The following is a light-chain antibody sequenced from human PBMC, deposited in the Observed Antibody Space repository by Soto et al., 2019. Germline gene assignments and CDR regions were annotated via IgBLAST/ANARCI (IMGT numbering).Light chain of an antibody. J-gene: IGLJ1*01. CDR2: EVS. V-gene: IGLV2-14*01. CDR3: NSYTSSSAPYV. Sequence: QSALTQPASVSGSPGQSITISCTGTSSDVGGYNYVSWYQHHPGKAPKLMIYEVSNRPSGVSNRFSGSKSGNTASLTISGLQAEDEAYYYCNSYTSSSAPYVFGTGTKLTVL. CDR1: SSDVGGYNY.